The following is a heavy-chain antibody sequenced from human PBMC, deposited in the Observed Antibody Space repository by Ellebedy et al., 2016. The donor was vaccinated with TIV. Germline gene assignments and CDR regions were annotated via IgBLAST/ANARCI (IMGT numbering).Heavy chain of an antibody. D-gene: IGHD3-22*01. V-gene: IGHV3-30-3*01. J-gene: IGHJ2*01. CDR3: ARADDSSEHTKDWYFDL. CDR2: TSFDGNNK. CDR1: RFSFTSYD. Sequence: GESLKISXAASRFSFTSYDMNWVRQAPGKGLEWVSLTSFDGNNKYYADSVKGRFTISRDNSKNTLYLQMNSLRVEDTAMYYCARADDSSEHTKDWYFDLWGRGTLVTVSS.